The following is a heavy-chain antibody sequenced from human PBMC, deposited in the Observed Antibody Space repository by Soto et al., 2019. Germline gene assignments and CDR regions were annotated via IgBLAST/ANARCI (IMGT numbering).Heavy chain of an antibody. CDR2: ILHDGNT. Sequence: SETLSLTCAVSGASIGSGGWWSWVRQPPGKGLEWIAEILHDGNTNYIPSLKSRVTISVDKSQNQFSLNVYSVTAADTAVYYCARHEGWTGPDQWGQGTLVTVSS. V-gene: IGHV4-4*02. CDR3: ARHEGWTGPDQ. CDR1: GASIGSGGW. J-gene: IGHJ5*02. D-gene: IGHD2-8*02.